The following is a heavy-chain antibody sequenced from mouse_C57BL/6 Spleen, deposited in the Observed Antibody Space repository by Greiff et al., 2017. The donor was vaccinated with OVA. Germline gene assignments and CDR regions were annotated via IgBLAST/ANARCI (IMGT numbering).Heavy chain of an antibody. Sequence: EVQLQQSGPELVKPGASVKISCKASGFSFTGYYMNWVKQSPEKSLEWIGEINPSTGGTTYNQKFKAKATLTVDKSSSTAYMQLKSLTSEDSAVYYCARGGWTYWGQGTTLTVSS. CDR2: INPSTGGT. CDR1: GFSFTGYY. CDR3: ARGGWTY. V-gene: IGHV1-42*01. D-gene: IGHD1-1*02. J-gene: IGHJ2*01.